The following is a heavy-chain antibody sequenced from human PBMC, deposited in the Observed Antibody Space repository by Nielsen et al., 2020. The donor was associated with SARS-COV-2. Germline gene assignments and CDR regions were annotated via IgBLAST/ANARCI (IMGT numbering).Heavy chain of an antibody. CDR1: GFTFSSYG. D-gene: IGHD3-22*01. CDR3: ARSGYYDSSGYYY. CDR2: IWYDGSNK. J-gene: IGHJ4*02. V-gene: IGHV3-33*08. Sequence: GESLKISCAASGFTFSSYGMHWVRQAPGKGLEWVAVIWYDGSNKYYADSVKGRFTISRDNSKNTLYLQMNSLRAEDTAVYYCARSGYYDSSGYYYWGQGTLVTVSS.